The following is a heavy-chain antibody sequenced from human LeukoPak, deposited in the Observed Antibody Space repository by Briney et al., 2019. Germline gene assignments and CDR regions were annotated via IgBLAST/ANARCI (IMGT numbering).Heavy chain of an antibody. J-gene: IGHJ4*02. Sequence: GGSLRLSCGASGFTFSDYYRSWIRQDQRKGLERVSYISSSSSYTNYADSVKGRFTISRDNAKNSLYLQMNSLRAEDTAVYYCARDAVSLAAAGTSDYWGQGTLVTVSS. CDR3: ARDAVSLAAAGTSDY. V-gene: IGHV3-11*05. CDR1: GFTFSDYY. CDR2: ISSSSSYT. D-gene: IGHD6-13*01.